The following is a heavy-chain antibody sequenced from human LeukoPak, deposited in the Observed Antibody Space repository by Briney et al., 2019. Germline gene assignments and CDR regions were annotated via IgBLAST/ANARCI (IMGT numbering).Heavy chain of an antibody. D-gene: IGHD2-2*01. CDR1: GFTLSSYA. J-gene: IGHJ4*01. CDR3: ARDGGAVVVPAAPFDY. V-gene: IGHV3-30*04. Sequence: PGGSLRLSCAASGFTLSSYAMHWVSQAPGKGLEWEAVISYDGSNKYYADSVKGRFTISRDNSKNTLYLQMNSLRAEDTAVYYCARDGGAVVVPAAPFDYWAQGTLVTVSS. CDR2: ISYDGSNK.